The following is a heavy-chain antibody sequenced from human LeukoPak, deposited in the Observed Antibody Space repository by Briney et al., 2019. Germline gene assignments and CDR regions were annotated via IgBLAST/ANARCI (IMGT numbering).Heavy chain of an antibody. CDR3: ARDGEAVAGTRLPSYWYFDL. V-gene: IGHV1-2*02. J-gene: IGHJ2*01. Sequence: SVPVSCKASVYTLPDHYMQWVRQAPGPGIEWMGWINPNSGGTNYAQKFQGRVPITRDTSISTAYMELSRLRSDDTAVYYCARDGEAVAGTRLPSYWYFDLWGRGTLVTVSS. D-gene: IGHD6-19*01. CDR1: VYTLPDHY. CDR2: INPNSGGT.